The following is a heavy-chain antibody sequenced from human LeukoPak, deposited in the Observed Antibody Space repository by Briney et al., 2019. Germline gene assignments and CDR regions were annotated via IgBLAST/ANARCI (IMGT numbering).Heavy chain of an antibody. J-gene: IGHJ5*02. CDR1: GYTFTGYY. V-gene: IGHV1-46*01. Sequence: GASVKVSCKASGYTFTGYYMHWVRQAPGQGLEWMGIINPSGGSTSYAQKFQGRVTMTRDTSTSTVYMELSSLRSEDTAVYYCARERRITMIVVPGNWFDPWGQGTLVTVSS. D-gene: IGHD3-22*01. CDR2: INPSGGST. CDR3: ARERRITMIVVPGNWFDP.